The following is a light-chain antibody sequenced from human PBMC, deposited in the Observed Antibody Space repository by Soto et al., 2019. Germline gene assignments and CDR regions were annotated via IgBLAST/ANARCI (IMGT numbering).Light chain of an antibody. Sequence: QSVLTQPPSVSGAPGQRVSISCTGSSSNIGSTYDVHWYHQLPAAAPKLLIYENNNRPSGVPDRFSGSKSGTSASLAITGLQAEDEADYYCQSYDSSMSAYVFGTGTTVTVL. CDR3: QSYDSSMSAYV. V-gene: IGLV1-40*01. CDR1: SSNIGSTYD. CDR2: ENN. J-gene: IGLJ1*01.